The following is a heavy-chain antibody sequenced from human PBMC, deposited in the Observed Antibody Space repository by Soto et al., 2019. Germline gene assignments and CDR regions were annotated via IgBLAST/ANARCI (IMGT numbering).Heavy chain of an antibody. CDR2: IIPILGIA. CDR3: AASVVPAATFDY. CDR1: GGTFSSYT. Sequence: SVKVSCKGSGGTFSSYTISWVRQAPGQGLEWMGRIIPILGIANYAQKFQGRVTITADKSTSTAYMELSSLRSEDTAVYYCAASVVPAATFDYWGQGTLVTVSS. D-gene: IGHD2-2*01. V-gene: IGHV1-69*02. J-gene: IGHJ4*02.